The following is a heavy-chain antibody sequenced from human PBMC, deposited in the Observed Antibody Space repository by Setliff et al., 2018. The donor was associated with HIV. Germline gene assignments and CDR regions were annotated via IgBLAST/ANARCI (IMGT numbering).Heavy chain of an antibody. J-gene: IGHJ6*02. V-gene: IGHV4-39*07. D-gene: IGHD4-4*01. CDR1: GGSISSSSHY. CDR2: IYYSGST. Sequence: SETLSLTCIVSGGSISSSSHYWGWIRQPPGKGLEWIGNIYYSGSTNYNPSLKSRVTISVDTSKNQFSLKLSSVTAADTAVYYCARDLTVTDNGMDVWGQGTTVTVSS. CDR3: ARDLTVTDNGMDV.